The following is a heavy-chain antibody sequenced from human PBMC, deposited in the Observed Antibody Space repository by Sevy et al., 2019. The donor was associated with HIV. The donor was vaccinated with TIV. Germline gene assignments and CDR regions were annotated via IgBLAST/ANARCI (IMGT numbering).Heavy chain of an antibody. D-gene: IGHD2-8*01. CDR2: LSFGCGEI. CDR3: AREGCTKPHDY. CDR1: GFTFSKYS. V-gene: IGHV3-23*01. J-gene: IGHJ4*02. Sequence: GGSLRLSCAASGFTFSKYSMSWVRQPPGKGLEWVSTLSFGCGEINYADSVKGRFTISRDNSKSSVYRQMNNLRPEDTAVYYCAREGCTKPHDYWGQGTLVTVSS.